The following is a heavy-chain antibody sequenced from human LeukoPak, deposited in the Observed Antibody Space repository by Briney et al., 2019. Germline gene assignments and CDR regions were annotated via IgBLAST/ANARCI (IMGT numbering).Heavy chain of an antibody. V-gene: IGHV3-33*01. CDR2: IWYDGSDK. CDR3: AREVYSRGWYGYYFDY. Sequence: NPGRSLRLSCAASGFTFSSYGMHWVRQAPGKGLEWVPVIWYDGSDKYYADSVKGRFTISRGNSKNTLYLQMNSLRAEDTAVYYCAREVYSRGWYGYYFDYWGQGTLVTVSS. J-gene: IGHJ4*02. CDR1: GFTFSSYG. D-gene: IGHD6-19*01.